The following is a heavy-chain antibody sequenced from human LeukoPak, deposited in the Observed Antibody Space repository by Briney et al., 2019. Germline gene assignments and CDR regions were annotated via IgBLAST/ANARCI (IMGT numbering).Heavy chain of an antibody. CDR1: GFTFSSYW. D-gene: IGHD3-22*01. CDR2: IKQDGSEK. V-gene: IGHV3-7*01. Sequence: GGSLRLSCAASGFTFSSYWMSWVRQAPGKGLEWVANIKQDGSEKYYVDSVKGRFTISRDNAKYSLYLQMNSLRAEDTAVYYCARDTPWDYYDSSGPNSDYGMDVWGQGTTVTVSS. J-gene: IGHJ6*02. CDR3: ARDTPWDYYDSSGPNSDYGMDV.